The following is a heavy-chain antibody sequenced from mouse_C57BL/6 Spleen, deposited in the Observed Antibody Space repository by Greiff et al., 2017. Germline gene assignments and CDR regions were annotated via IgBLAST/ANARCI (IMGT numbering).Heavy chain of an antibody. CDR3: ARHDYGSPMDY. J-gene: IGHJ4*01. CDR1: GFTFSDYG. CDR2: ISNLAYSI. Sequence: EVMLVESGGGLVQPGGSLKLSCAASGFTFSDYGMAWVRQAPRKGPEWVAFISNLAYSIYYADTVTGRFTISRENAKNTLYLEMSSLRSEDTAMYYCARHDYGSPMDYWGQGTSVTVSS. V-gene: IGHV5-15*04. D-gene: IGHD1-1*01.